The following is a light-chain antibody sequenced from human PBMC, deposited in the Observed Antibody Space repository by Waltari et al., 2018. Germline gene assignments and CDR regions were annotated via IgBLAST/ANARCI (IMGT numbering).Light chain of an antibody. CDR3: SSYRSSFTYVV. CDR2: DVS. V-gene: IGLV2-14*03. J-gene: IGLJ2*01. Sequence: QSALTQPASVSGSPGPSITIPCTGTSRDIGGFNYVSRYQQHPGKAPKLMIYDVSNRPSGVSNRFSGSKSGNTASLTISGLQAEDEADYYCSSYRSSFTYVVFGGGTKLTVL. CDR1: SRDIGGFNY.